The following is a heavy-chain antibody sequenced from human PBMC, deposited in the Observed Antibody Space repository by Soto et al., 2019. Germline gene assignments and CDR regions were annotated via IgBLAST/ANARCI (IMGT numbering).Heavy chain of an antibody. V-gene: IGHV4-31*03. Sequence: SETLSLTCTVSGGSISSGGYYWSWIRQHPGKGLEWIGYIYYSGSTYYNPSLKSRVTISVDTSENQFSLKLSSVTAADTAVYYCARESYQLRPLGDYYYYYYMDVWGKGTTVTVSS. CDR2: IYYSGST. CDR3: ARESYQLRPLGDYYYYYYMDV. CDR1: GGSISSGGYY. D-gene: IGHD2-2*01. J-gene: IGHJ6*03.